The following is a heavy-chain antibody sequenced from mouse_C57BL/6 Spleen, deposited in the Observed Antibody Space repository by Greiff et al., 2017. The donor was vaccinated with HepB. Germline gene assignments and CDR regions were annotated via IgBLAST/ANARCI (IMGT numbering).Heavy chain of an antibody. V-gene: IGHV1-50*01. CDR1: GYTFTSYW. CDR2: IDPSDSYT. CDR3: ARAYYYAMDY. J-gene: IGHJ4*01. Sequence: QVQLQQPGAELVKPGASVKLSCKASGYTFTSYWMQWVKQRPGQGLEWIGEIDPSDSYTNYNQKFKGKATVTVDTSSSTAYMQLSSLTSEDSAVYYCARAYYYAMDYWGQGTSVTVSS.